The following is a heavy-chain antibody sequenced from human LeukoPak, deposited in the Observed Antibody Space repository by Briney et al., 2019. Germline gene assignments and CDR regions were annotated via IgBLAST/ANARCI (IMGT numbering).Heavy chain of an antibody. CDR3: ARSLDSGYDYLPEYFDY. Sequence: GGSLRLSCAASGFTFSSYSMNWVRQAPGKGLEWVSSISSSSSYIYYADSVKGRFTISRDNAKNSLYLQMDSLRAEDTAVYYCARSLDSGYDYLPEYFDYWGQGTLVTVSS. J-gene: IGHJ4*02. CDR1: GFTFSSYS. CDR2: ISSSSSYI. D-gene: IGHD5-12*01. V-gene: IGHV3-21*01.